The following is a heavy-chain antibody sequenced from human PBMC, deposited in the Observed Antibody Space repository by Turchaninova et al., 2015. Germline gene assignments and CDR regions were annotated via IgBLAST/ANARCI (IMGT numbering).Heavy chain of an antibody. CDR3: ARGFFLDYYFDY. CDR2: ISYDGSNT. J-gene: IGHJ4*02. V-gene: IGHV3-30*04. CDR1: GFTFRSYA. Sequence: GGGVVQPGRSLRLSCAVSGFTFRSYAMHWVRQAPGKGLEWVAVISYDGSNTYYADSVKGRFTISRDNSRDTLYLQMNSLGAEDTAVYYCARGFFLDYYFDYWGQGTLVTVSS.